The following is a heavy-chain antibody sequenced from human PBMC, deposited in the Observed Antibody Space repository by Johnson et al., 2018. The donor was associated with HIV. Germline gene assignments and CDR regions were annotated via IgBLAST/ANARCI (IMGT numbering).Heavy chain of an antibody. CDR1: GFTFSSYG. CDR2: FTWDGDRT. J-gene: IGHJ3*02. Sequence: VQLVESGGGVVQPGRSLRLSCAASGFTFSSYGMHWVRQAPGKGLEWVSGFTWDGDRTAYADSVKGRFTISRDNAKKSLYVQMNSLRAEDTALYYCARERRSTNTWYVRDAFDIWGQGTMVTVSS. CDR3: ARERRSTNTWYVRDAFDI. D-gene: IGHD2-2*01. V-gene: IGHV3-20*04.